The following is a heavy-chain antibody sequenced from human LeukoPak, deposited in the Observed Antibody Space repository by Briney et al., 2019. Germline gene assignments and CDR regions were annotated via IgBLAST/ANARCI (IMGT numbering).Heavy chain of an antibody. D-gene: IGHD3-22*01. CDR3: ARSDSSGSHRMDV. Sequence: SETLSLTCAVYGGSFSGYYWSWIRQPPGKGLEWIGEINHSGSTNYNPSLKSRVTISVDTSKNQFSLKLSSVTAADTAVYYCARSDSSGSHRMDVWGQGTTVTVSS. V-gene: IGHV4-34*01. CDR1: GGSFSGYY. J-gene: IGHJ6*02. CDR2: INHSGST.